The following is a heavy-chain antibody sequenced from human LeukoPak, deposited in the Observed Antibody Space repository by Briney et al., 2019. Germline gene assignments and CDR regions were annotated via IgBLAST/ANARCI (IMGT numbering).Heavy chain of an antibody. CDR2: IYYSGST. V-gene: IGHV4-59*08. CDR1: GGSISSYY. CDR3: AGNYYGSGSYYSEDRY. Sequence: SETLSLTCTVSGGSISSYYWSWIRQPPGKGLEWIGYIYYSGSTKYNPSLKSRVTISVETSKNRFSLKLSSVTAADTAVYYCAGNYYGSGSYYSEDRYWGQGTLVTVSS. D-gene: IGHD3-10*01. J-gene: IGHJ4*02.